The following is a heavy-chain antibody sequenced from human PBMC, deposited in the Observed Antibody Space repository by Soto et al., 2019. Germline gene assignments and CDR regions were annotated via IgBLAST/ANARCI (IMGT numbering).Heavy chain of an antibody. V-gene: IGHV3-30*18. CDR1: GFTFSSYG. J-gene: IGHJ4*02. D-gene: IGHD3-22*01. Sequence: QPGGSLRLSCAASGFTFSSYGMHWVRQAPGKGLEWVAVISYDGSNKYYADSVKGRFTISRDNSKNTLYLQMNSLRAEDTAVYYCAKKLTSYYYDSSGLDYWGQGTLVTVSS. CDR3: AKKLTSYYYDSSGLDY. CDR2: ISYDGSNK.